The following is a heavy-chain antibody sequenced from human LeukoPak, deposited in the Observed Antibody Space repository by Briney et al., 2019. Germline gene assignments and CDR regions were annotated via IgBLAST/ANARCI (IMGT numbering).Heavy chain of an antibody. CDR3: ARAHLRASAFDI. Sequence: PGGSLRLSCAASGFTFDDYGMSWVRQAPGKGLEWVSGINWSGGSTGYADSVKGRFTISRDNAKNSLYLQMNSLRAEDTALYYCARAHLRASAFDIWGQGTMVTVSS. D-gene: IGHD4-17*01. CDR2: INWSGGST. J-gene: IGHJ3*02. CDR1: GFTFDDYG. V-gene: IGHV3-20*04.